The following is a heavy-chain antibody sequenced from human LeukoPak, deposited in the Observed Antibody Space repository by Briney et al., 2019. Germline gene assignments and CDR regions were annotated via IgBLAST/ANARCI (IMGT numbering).Heavy chain of an antibody. V-gene: IGHV4-4*09. J-gene: IGHJ4*02. CDR2: IYTSGST. CDR3: ARLPPQNVDY. CDR1: GGSISSHY. Sequence: SETLSLTCTVSGGSISSHYWSWIRQPPGKGLEWIGYIYTSGSTNYNPSLKSRVTISVDTSKNQFSLKLSSVTAADTAVYYCARLPPQNVDYWGQGTLVTVSS.